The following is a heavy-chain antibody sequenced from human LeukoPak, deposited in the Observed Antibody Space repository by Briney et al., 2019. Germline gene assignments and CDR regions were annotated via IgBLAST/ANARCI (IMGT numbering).Heavy chain of an antibody. CDR2: ISSSSSYI. Sequence: GGSLRLSCAASGFTFSSYSMNWVRQAPGRGLEWVSSISSSSSYIYYADSVKGRFTISRDNAKNSLYLQMNSLRAEDTAVYYCARGIAVAGNNYWGQGTLVTVSS. CDR3: ARGIAVAGNNY. CDR1: GFTFSSYS. J-gene: IGHJ4*02. V-gene: IGHV3-21*01. D-gene: IGHD6-19*01.